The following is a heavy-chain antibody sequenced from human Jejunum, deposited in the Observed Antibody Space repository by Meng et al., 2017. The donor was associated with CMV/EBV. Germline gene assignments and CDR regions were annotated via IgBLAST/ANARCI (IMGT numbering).Heavy chain of an antibody. CDR2: ISVSGGTT. Sequence: TFNNYAMNWVRQAPGKGLEWVSTISVSGGTTYYADSVKGRFTMSRDNSKKTVYLQMNSLRVEDTAQYYCAKGIYYHDSSGYRAFDYWGQGTLVTVSS. V-gene: IGHV3-23*01. CDR1: TFNNYA. CDR3: AKGIYYHDSSGYRAFDY. J-gene: IGHJ4*02. D-gene: IGHD3-22*01.